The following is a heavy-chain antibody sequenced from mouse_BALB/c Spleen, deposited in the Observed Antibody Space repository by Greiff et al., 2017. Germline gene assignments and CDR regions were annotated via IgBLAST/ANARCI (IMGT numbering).Heavy chain of an antibody. CDR3: ARSNGNYGYFDY. V-gene: IGHV2-6-7*01. CDR2: IWGDGST. Sequence: VMLVESGPGLVAPSQSLSITCTVFGFSLTGNGVNWVRQPPGKGLGGLGMIWGDGSTDYNSALKSRLSISKDNSKSQVFLKMNSLQTDDTARYYCARSNGNYGYFDYWGQGTTLTVSS. J-gene: IGHJ2*01. D-gene: IGHD2-1*01. CDR1: GFSLTGNG.